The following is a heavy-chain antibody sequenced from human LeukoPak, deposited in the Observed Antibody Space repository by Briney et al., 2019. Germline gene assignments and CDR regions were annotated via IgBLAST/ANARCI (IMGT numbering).Heavy chain of an antibody. V-gene: IGHV4-34*01. Sequence: PSETLSLTCAVYGGSFSGYYWSWIRQPPGKGLEWIGEINHSGSTNYNPSLKSRVTISVDTSKNQFSLKLSSVTAADTAVYYCARYCSGGSCYGGAFDYWGQGTLVTVSS. CDR2: INHSGST. D-gene: IGHD2-15*01. J-gene: IGHJ4*02. CDR1: GGSFSGYY. CDR3: ARYCSGGSCYGGAFDY.